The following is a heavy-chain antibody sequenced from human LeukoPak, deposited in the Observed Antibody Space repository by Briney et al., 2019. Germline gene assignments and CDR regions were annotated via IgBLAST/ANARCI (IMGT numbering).Heavy chain of an antibody. CDR3: ARSPHILTGENFDY. V-gene: IGHV1-2*02. CDR2: INLNSGGT. Sequence: ASVKVSCKASGYTFTGSYMHWVRQAPGQGLEWMGWINLNSGGTNYAQKFQVRVTMTRDTSISTAYMELSRLRSDDTAVYYCARSPHILTGENFDYWGQGTLVTVSS. D-gene: IGHD3-9*01. J-gene: IGHJ4*02. CDR1: GYTFTGSY.